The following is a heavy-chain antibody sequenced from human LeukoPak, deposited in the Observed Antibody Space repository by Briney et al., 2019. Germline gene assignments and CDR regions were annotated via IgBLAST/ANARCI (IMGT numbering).Heavy chain of an antibody. D-gene: IGHD3-22*01. CDR2: IYHSGST. CDR1: GYSISSGYY. CDR3: WYYYDSSGYYESDY. Sequence: PSETLYLTCAVSGYSISSGYYWGWIRQPPGKGLEWIGSIYHSGSTYYNPPLKSRVTISVDTSKNQFSLKLSSVTAADTAVYYCWYYYDSSGYYESDYWGQGTLVTVSS. J-gene: IGHJ4*02. V-gene: IGHV4-38-2*01.